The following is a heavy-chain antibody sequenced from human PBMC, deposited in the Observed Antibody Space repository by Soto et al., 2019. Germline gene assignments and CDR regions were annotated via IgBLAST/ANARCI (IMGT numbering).Heavy chain of an antibody. Sequence: SETLSLTCTVSGGSISSGGYYWSWIRQHPGKGLEWIGYIYYSGSTYYNPSLKSRVTISVDTSKSQFSLKLSSVTAADTAVYYCARGSCSSTSCYRVDYYYMDVWGKGTTATVSS. J-gene: IGHJ6*03. D-gene: IGHD2-2*02. CDR1: GGSISSGGYY. CDR2: IYYSGST. V-gene: IGHV4-31*03. CDR3: ARGSCSSTSCYRVDYYYMDV.